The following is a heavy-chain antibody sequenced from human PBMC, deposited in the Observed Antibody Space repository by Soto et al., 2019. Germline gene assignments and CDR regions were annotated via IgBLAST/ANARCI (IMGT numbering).Heavy chain of an antibody. V-gene: IGHV1-69*13. CDR3: ARVSSSSWLYYYYGLAV. CDR1: GGTFSSYA. Sequence: SVKVSCKASGGTFSSYAISWVRQAPGQGLEWMGGIIPIFGTANYAQKFQGRVTITADESTSTAYMELSSLRSEDTAVYYCARVSSSSWLYYYYGLAVWGQGTTVTVSS. D-gene: IGHD6-13*01. CDR2: IIPIFGTA. J-gene: IGHJ6*02.